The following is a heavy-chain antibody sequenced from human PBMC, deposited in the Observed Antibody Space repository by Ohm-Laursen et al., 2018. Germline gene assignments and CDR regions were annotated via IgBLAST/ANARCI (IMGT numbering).Heavy chain of an antibody. CDR2: INPNSGGT. CDR1: GYTFTGYY. CDR3: ARGNVGATNAFDI. Sequence: GASVKVSCKVSGYTFTGYYMHWVRQAPGQGLEWMGWINPNSGGTNYAQKFQGRVTMTRDTSISTAYMELSRLRSDDTAVYYCARGNVGATNAFDIWGQGTMVTVSS. V-gene: IGHV1-2*02. D-gene: IGHD1-26*01. J-gene: IGHJ3*02.